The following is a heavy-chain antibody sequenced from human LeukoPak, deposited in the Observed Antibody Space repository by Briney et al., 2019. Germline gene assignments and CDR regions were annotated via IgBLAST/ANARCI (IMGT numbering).Heavy chain of an antibody. CDR3: ARDRPTAVTPRPLDY. CDR2: ISAYNGNT. V-gene: IGHV1-18*01. J-gene: IGHJ4*02. D-gene: IGHD4-23*01. Sequence: GASVKVSCKASGYTFTSYGIGWVRQAPGQGLEWMGWISAYNGNTNYAQKLQGRVTMTTGTSTSTAYMELRSLRSDDTAVYYCARDRPTAVTPRPLDYWGQGTLVTVSS. CDR1: GYTFTSYG.